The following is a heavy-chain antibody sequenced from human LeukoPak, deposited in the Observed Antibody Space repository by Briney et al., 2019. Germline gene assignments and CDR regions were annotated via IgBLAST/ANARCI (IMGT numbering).Heavy chain of an antibody. CDR3: ALTWGDY. CDR2: INHSGST. V-gene: IGHV4-34*01. J-gene: IGHJ4*02. D-gene: IGHD1-26*01. Sequence: SETLSLTCAVYGGSFSGYYWCWIRQPLGKGLEWIGEINHSGSTNYNPSLKSRVTISVDTSKNQFSLKLSSVTAADTAVYYCALTWGDYWGQGTLVTVSS. CDR1: GGSFSGYY.